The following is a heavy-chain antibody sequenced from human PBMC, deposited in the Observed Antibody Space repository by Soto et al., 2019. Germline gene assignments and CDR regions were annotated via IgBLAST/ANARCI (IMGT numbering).Heavy chain of an antibody. CDR2: IYPGDSNT. CDR1: GYSFTSYW. D-gene: IGHD2-15*01. Sequence: EVQLVQSGAEVKKPGESLKISCKGSGYSFTSYWIGWVRQMPGKGLEWMGIIYPGDSNTRYSPSFQGQVTISADKSISSAYRQWSRLKASDTARYYCARHGPRVAAAPFNWFDPWGQGTLVTVSS. V-gene: IGHV5-51*01. CDR3: ARHGPRVAAAPFNWFDP. J-gene: IGHJ5*02.